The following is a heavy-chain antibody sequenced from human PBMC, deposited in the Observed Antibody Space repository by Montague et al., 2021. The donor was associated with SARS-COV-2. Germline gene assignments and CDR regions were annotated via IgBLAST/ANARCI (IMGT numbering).Heavy chain of an antibody. V-gene: IGHV4-39*07. D-gene: IGHD2-2*01. Sequence: SETLSLTCSVSGSFFASSSFYWGWIRQPPGKGLEWLGNVFYTRTTSYNPSLKSRVTISMDTSKNQFSLHLRSMTGADTAVYYCARGGGGKSSRLYYGLDVWGQGTTVIVSS. J-gene: IGHJ6*02. CDR3: ARGGGGKSSRLYYGLDV. CDR1: GSFFASSSFY. CDR2: VFYTRTT.